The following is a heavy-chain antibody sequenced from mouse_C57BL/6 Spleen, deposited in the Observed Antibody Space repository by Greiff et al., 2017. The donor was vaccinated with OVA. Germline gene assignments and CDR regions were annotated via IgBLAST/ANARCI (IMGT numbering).Heavy chain of an antibody. CDR3: ARHRDAMDY. Sequence: VQLVESGPGLVAPSQSLSITCTVSGFSLTRYGVHWVRQPPGKGLEWLVVIWSDGSTTYNSALKYRLSISKDNYKSQGFLKMNSLPTDDTAIDYCARHRDAMDYWGQGTSVTVSS. CDR2: IWSDGST. J-gene: IGHJ4*01. V-gene: IGHV2-6-1*01. CDR1: GFSLTRYG.